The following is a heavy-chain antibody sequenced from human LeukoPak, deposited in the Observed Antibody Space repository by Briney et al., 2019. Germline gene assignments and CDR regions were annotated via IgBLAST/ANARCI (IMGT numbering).Heavy chain of an antibody. CDR3: AKDRRHIVVVIAIPEEYYFDY. D-gene: IGHD2-21*01. J-gene: IGHJ4*02. CDR2: IRYDGSNK. Sequence: PGGSLRLSCAASGFTFSSYGMHWVRQAPGKGLEWVAFIRYDGSNKYYADSVKGRFTISRDNSKNTLYLQMNSLRAEDTAVYYCAKDRRHIVVVIAIPEEYYFDYWGQGTLVTVST. CDR1: GFTFSSYG. V-gene: IGHV3-30*02.